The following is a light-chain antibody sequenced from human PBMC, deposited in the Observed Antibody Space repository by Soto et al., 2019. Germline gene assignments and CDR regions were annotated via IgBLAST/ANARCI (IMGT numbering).Light chain of an antibody. CDR3: QQYSRFPQT. V-gene: IGKV3-20*01. CDR2: DAS. Sequence: EIVLTQFPGTLSMSPGDRVTLSCRASQSVANSYLAWYQQEPGQAPRLVIFDASRRPTGIPDRFSGSRSGTDFTLTISRLEPEDFAVYYCQQYSRFPQTFGQGTKLDLK. CDR1: QSVANSY. J-gene: IGKJ2*01.